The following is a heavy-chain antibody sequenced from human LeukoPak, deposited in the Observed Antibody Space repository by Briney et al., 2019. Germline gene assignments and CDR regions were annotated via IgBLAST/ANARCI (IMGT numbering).Heavy chain of an antibody. Sequence: VSCYASGGTFSSYAISWVRPAPGQGLEWMGRIIPIFGIANYAQKFQGRVTITAAKSTSTAYMELSSLRSEDTAVYYWARRGYSGYDDYYYYGMDVWGQGTTVTVS. J-gene: IGHJ6*02. D-gene: IGHD5-12*01. CDR2: IIPIFGIA. CDR3: ARRGYSGYDDYYYYGMDV. CDR1: GGTFSSYA. V-gene: IGHV1-69*04.